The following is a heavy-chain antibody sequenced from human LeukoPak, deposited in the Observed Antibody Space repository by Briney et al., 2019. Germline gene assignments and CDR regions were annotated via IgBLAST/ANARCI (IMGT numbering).Heavy chain of an antibody. CDR1: GYTFTGYY. CDR3: ARDHHYYGSGSSLYYFDY. CDR2: INPNSGGT. D-gene: IGHD3-10*01. V-gene: IGHV1-2*02. Sequence: ASVKVSCKASGYTFTGYYMHWVRQAPGQGLEWMGWINPNSGGTNYAQKFQGRVTMTRDTSISTAYMELSRLRSDDTAVYYCARDHHYYGSGSSLYYFDYWGQGTLVTVSS. J-gene: IGHJ4*02.